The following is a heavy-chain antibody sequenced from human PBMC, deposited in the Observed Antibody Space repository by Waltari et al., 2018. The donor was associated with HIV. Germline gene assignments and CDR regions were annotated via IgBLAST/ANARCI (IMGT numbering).Heavy chain of an antibody. J-gene: IGHJ5*02. D-gene: IGHD1-1*01. CDR2: ISVFNANT. V-gene: IGHV1-18*01. CDR3: GRDLFPRLQLRSDWIDP. Sequence: QVQLEQSGTEVKKPGASVKVSCRASGYTFTTYGITWVRQAPGQGLEWMGWISVFNANTNYAQKFQGRVTMTADTATRTVYLELRSLKSDDTAVYFCGRDLFPRLQLRSDWIDPWGQGTLVIVSS. CDR1: GYTFTTYG.